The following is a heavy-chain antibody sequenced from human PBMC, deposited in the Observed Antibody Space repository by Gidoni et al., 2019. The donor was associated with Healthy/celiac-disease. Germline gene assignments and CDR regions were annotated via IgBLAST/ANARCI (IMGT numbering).Heavy chain of an antibody. V-gene: IGHV4-34*01. J-gene: IGHJ6*02. CDR2: INHSGST. CDR3: ARGNYDFWSGYPLRYYYYGMDV. D-gene: IGHD3-3*01. Sequence: QVQLQQWGAGLLKPSATLSLTCAVYGWSFIGYSWSWIRQPPGKGLEWIGEINHSGSTNYNPSLKSRVTISVDTSKNQFSLKLSSVTAADTAVYYCARGNYDFWSGYPLRYYYYGMDVWGQGTTVTVSS. CDR1: GWSFIGYS.